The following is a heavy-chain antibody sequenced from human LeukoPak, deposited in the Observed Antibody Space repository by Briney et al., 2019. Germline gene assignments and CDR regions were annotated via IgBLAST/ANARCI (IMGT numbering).Heavy chain of an antibody. CDR2: ISYDGSNK. D-gene: IGHD6-19*01. Sequence: GGSLRLSCAASGFTFSIYGMHWVRQAPGKGLEWVAVISYDGSNKYYADSVKGRFTISRDNSKNTLYLQMNSLRAEDTAVYYCARVGSAWSYFDYWGQGTLVTVSS. J-gene: IGHJ4*02. CDR1: GFTFSIYG. V-gene: IGHV3-30*03. CDR3: ARVGSAWSYFDY.